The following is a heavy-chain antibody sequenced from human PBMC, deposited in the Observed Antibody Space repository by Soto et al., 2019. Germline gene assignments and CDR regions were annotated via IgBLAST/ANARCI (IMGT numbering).Heavy chain of an antibody. CDR2: IYYSGST. CDR3: ARRIAAAGFDP. J-gene: IGHJ5*02. Sequence: QLLESGPGLVKPSETLSLTCTVSGGSISSSSYYWGWIRQPPGKGLEWIGSIYYSGSTYYNPSLKSRVTISVDTSKNQFSLKLSSVTAADTAVYYCARRIAAAGFDPWGQGTLVTVSS. D-gene: IGHD6-13*01. CDR1: GGSISSSSYY. V-gene: IGHV4-39*01.